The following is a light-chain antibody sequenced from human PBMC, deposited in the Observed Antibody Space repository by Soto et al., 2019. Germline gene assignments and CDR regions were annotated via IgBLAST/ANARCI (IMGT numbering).Light chain of an antibody. Sequence: DIQWTQSPSFLATSLGDRAATTGRASRGISHYLAWYHQQPGKAPKLXXYAASTLQNGVPSRFSGSGSGTELTLTISSLQPEDFAAYHYQRLTSYPRSTFGQGTRLENK. CDR2: AAS. CDR3: QRLTSYPRST. V-gene: IGKV1-9*01. J-gene: IGKJ5*01. CDR1: RGISHY.